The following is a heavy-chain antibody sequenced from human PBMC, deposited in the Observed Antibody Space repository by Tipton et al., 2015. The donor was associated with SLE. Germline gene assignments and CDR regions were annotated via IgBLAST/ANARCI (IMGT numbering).Heavy chain of an antibody. D-gene: IGHD1-7*01. J-gene: IGHJ4*02. V-gene: IGHV4-31*03. CDR3: ARALNWNYPFDS. CDR2: IYYSGST. CDR1: GDSISSGGYY. Sequence: TLSLTCTVSGDSISSGGYYWSWIRQHPGKGLEWVGYIYYSGSTYYNPSLKSRLTISVDTSKNQFSLNLHSVTAADTAVYFCARALNWNYPFDSWGQGALVTVSS.